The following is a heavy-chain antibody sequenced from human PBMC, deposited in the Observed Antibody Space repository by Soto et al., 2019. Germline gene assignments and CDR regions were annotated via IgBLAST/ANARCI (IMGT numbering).Heavy chain of an antibody. CDR2: IYYRGNA. Sequence: QLQLQESGPGLVKPSETLSLTCSVSDDSINSDKYYWGWIRQPPGKGLEWIGSIYYRGNAYYNPSLQTRVTISLDKSKSQFSRKLNSVTAADSAVYFCARLEGLAPISYYFDFWGPGALVTVSS. CDR1: DDSINSDKYY. V-gene: IGHV4-39*01. D-gene: IGHD3-9*01. J-gene: IGHJ4*02. CDR3: ARLEGLAPISYYFDF.